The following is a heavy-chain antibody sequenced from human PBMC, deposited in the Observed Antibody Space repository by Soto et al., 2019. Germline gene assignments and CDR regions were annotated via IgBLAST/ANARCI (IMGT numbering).Heavy chain of an antibody. CDR3: ARADCSSSSCHPYRPGVGY. J-gene: IGHJ4*02. D-gene: IGHD2-2*01. CDR2: IYHSGST. Sequence: QVQLQESGPGLVKPSGTLSLTCAVSGGSINSNNWWSWVRQPPGKGLEWIGEIYHSGSTNYNPSLKSRVTISVDQSKNEFSLKLSSVTAADTAVYYCARADCSSSSCHPYRPGVGYWGQGTLVTFSS. V-gene: IGHV4-4*02. CDR1: GGSINSNNW.